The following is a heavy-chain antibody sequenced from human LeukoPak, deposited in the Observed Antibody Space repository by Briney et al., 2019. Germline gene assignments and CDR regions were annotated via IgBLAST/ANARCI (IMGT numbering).Heavy chain of an antibody. J-gene: IGHJ4*02. CDR3: ANTTAGYSSGRYPGWPVDY. Sequence: GGSLRLSCTASGFSFSGSWMSWVRQLPGKGLEWLADMNPDGSTIVYVDSVKGRFTISRNNAKNSVYLQMDGLRADDTAVYYCANTTAGYSSGRYPGWPVDYWGQGTLVTVSS. CDR1: GFSFSGSW. V-gene: IGHV3-7*03. CDR2: MNPDGSTI. D-gene: IGHD6-19*01.